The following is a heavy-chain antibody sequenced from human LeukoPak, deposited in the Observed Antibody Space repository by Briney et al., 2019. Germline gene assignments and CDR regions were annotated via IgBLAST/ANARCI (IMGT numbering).Heavy chain of an antibody. CDR2: INPNSGGT. Sequence: GASVKVSCKASGYTFTGYYMHWVRQAPGQGLEWMEWINPNSGGTNYAQKFQGRVTMTRDTSISTAYMELSRLRSDDTAVYYCARGDYDSGGYAFDIWGQGTMVTVSS. CDR3: ARGDYDSGGYAFDI. CDR1: GYTFTGYY. J-gene: IGHJ3*02. V-gene: IGHV1-2*02. D-gene: IGHD3-22*01.